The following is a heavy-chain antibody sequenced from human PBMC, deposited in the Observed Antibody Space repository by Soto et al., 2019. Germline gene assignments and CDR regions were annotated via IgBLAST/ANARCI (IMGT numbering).Heavy chain of an antibody. J-gene: IGHJ4*02. V-gene: IGHV1-3*01. D-gene: IGHD3-3*01. Sequence: VASVKVSCKASGYSFTIYAMHWVRQAPGQRLEWMGWINAGNGNTKYSQKFQGRVTITRDTSASTAYMERSSLRSEDTAVYYCASSFVVVTYFDYWAQGTPVTGSS. CDR1: GYSFTIYA. CDR3: ASSFVVVTYFDY. CDR2: INAGNGNT.